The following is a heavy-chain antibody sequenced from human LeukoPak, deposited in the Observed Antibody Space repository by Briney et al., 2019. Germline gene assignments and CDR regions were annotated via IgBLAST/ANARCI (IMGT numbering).Heavy chain of an antibody. CDR3: AGRKFNSSGGSCLDY. CDR1: GGSFSGYY. V-gene: IGHV4-34*01. J-gene: IGHJ4*02. Sequence: PSETLSLTCAVYGGSFSGYYWSWIRQPPGKGLDWIGEINHSGSTNYNPSLKSRVTISVDTSKNQFSLKLSSVTAADTAVYYCAGRKFNSSGGSCLDYWGQGTLVTVSS. CDR2: INHSGST. D-gene: IGHD2-15*01.